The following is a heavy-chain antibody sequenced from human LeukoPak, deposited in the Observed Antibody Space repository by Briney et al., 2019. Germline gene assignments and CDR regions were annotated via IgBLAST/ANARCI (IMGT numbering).Heavy chain of an antibody. V-gene: IGHV3-21*01. CDR3: ARDPMVSSVISGDDAFDI. CDR1: GFTFSSYS. J-gene: IGHJ3*02. Sequence: GGSLRLSCAASGFTFSSYSMNWVRQAPGKGLEWVSSISSSSSYVYYADSVKGRFTISRDNAKNSLYLQMNSLRAEDTAVYYCARDPMVSSVISGDDAFDIWGQGTMVTVSS. CDR2: ISSSSSYV. D-gene: IGHD3-10*01.